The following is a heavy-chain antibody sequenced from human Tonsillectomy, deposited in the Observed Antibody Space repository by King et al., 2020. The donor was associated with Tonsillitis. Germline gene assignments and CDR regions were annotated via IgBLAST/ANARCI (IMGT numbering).Heavy chain of an antibody. V-gene: IGHV3-23*04. CDR1: GFTFSSYA. D-gene: IGHD2-2*01. Sequence: VQLVESGGGLVQPGGSPRLSCAASGFTFSSYAMSWVRQAPGKGLEWGSAISGSGGCTYYADSVKGRFTISRDNSKNTLYLPMNSLRAADTAVYYCAKDLVIVVVPAALLSGRFDYWGQGTLVTVSS. J-gene: IGHJ4*02. CDR3: AKDLVIVVVPAALLSGRFDY. CDR2: ISGSGGCT.